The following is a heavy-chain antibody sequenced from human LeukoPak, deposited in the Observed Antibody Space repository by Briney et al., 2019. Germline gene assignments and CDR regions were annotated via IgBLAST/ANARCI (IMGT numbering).Heavy chain of an antibody. CDR1: GFTFSSYA. CDR3: AKLVAVAGHFDY. CDR2: ISGSGGST. J-gene: IGHJ4*02. V-gene: IGHV3-23*01. D-gene: IGHD6-19*01. Sequence: GRSLRLSCAASGFTFSSYAMRWVRHAPGNWVELRSSISGSGGSTYSADSVKGGFTISRDNSKNTLYLQMNSLRAEDTAVYYCAKLVAVAGHFDYWGQGTLVTVSS.